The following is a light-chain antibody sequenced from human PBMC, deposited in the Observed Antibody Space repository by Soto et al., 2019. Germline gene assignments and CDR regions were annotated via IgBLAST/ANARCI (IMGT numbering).Light chain of an antibody. CDR1: ESISTF. CDR2: AAS. Sequence: IQMSQSPSSLSASVGDRVTITCRASESISTFLNWYQQKPGKAPNLLVYAASGLQSGVPSRFSGSGSGTDFTLTIISWQPEDFATYDCHRSCRTPISVGQGTRLQIK. CDR3: HRSCRTPIS. J-gene: IGKJ5*01. V-gene: IGKV1-39*01.